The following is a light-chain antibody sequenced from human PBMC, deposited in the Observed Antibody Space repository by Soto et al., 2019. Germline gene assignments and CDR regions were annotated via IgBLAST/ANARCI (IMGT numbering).Light chain of an antibody. CDR2: GNS. CDR3: QSYDSSMDAPV. Sequence: QSVLSQPPSVSGAPGQAVTISCTGSGSNEVHWYQQQPRRAPTLLIYGNSNRPSGVSDRFSASTSGTSASLTITGLQADDEADYYCQSYDSSMDAPVFGTGTKVTVL. J-gene: IGLJ1*01. CDR1: GSNE. V-gene: IGLV1-40*01.